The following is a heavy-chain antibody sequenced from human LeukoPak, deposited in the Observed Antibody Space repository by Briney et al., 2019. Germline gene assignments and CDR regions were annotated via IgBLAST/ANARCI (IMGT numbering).Heavy chain of an antibody. D-gene: IGHD3-10*01. CDR2: ISAYNGNT. V-gene: IGHV1-18*01. CDR3: ARDQYYYGSGSPPLDY. Sequence: GASVKVSCKASGYTFTSYGISWVRQAPGQGLEWMGWISAYNGNTNYAQKLQGRVTMTTDTSTSTAYMELRSLRSDDTAVYYCARDQYYYGSGSPPLDYWGQGTLVTVSS. J-gene: IGHJ4*02. CDR1: GYTFTSYG.